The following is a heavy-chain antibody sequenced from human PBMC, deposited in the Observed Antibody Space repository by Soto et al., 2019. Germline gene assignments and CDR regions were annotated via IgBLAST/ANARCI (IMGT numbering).Heavy chain of an antibody. Sequence: TSETLSLTCTVSGGSISDYYWTWIRQPPGKGLEWIGFIHYTGNTNYNPSLKSRVAISVDTSKNQFSVKLTSVTAEDTAVYYCARGTPYHRNDDWFDTWGQGTLVTVSS. V-gene: IGHV4-59*01. CDR2: IHYTGNT. J-gene: IGHJ5*02. CDR3: ARGTPYHRNDDWFDT. CDR1: GGSISDYY.